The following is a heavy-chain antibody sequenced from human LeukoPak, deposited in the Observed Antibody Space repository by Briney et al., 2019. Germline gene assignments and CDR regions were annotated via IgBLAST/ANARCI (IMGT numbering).Heavy chain of an antibody. CDR3: ARDRIVVVPAAPPAYYYGMDV. V-gene: IGHV3-11*01. CDR1: GFTFSDYY. J-gene: IGHJ6*02. D-gene: IGHD2-2*01. CDR2: ISSSGSTV. Sequence: GGSLRLSCAASGFTFSDYYMSWIRQAPGKGLEWVSYISSSGSTVYYADSVKGGFTISRENAKNSLYLQMNSLRAEDTAVYYCARDRIVVVPAAPPAYYYGMDVWGQGTTVTVSS.